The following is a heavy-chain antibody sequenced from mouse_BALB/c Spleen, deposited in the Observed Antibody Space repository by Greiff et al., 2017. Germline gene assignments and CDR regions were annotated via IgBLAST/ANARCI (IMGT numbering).Heavy chain of an antibody. CDR1: GFTFSSYT. CDR3: TRAGDYDNYAMDY. J-gene: IGHJ4*01. D-gene: IGHD2-4*01. CDR2: ISSGGSYT. V-gene: IGHV5-6-4*01. Sequence: EVMLVESGGGLVKPGGSLKLSCAASGFTFSSYTMSWVRQTPEKRLEWVATISSGGSYTYYPDSVKGRFTISRDNAKNTLYLQMSSLKSEDTAMYYCTRAGDYDNYAMDYWGQGTSVTVSS.